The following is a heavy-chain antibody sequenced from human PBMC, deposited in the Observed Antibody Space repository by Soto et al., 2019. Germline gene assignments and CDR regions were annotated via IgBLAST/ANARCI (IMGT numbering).Heavy chain of an antibody. Sequence: SVKVSCKASGGTFSSYAISWVRQAPGQGLEWMGGIIPIFGTANYAQKFQGRVTITADESTSTAYMELSSLRSEDTAVYYCARVNPGVEVRLLEMATMKGFDYYGMDVWGQGTTVTVSS. D-gene: IGHD5-12*01. CDR2: IIPIFGTA. CDR3: ARVNPGVEVRLLEMATMKGFDYYGMDV. V-gene: IGHV1-69*13. J-gene: IGHJ6*02. CDR1: GGTFSSYA.